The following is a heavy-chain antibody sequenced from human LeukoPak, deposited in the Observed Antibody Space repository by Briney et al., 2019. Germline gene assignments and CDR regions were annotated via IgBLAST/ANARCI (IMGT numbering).Heavy chain of an antibody. D-gene: IGHD4-17*01. V-gene: IGHV3-30*18. Sequence: GGSLRLSCAASGFTFSSYGMHWVRQAPGKGLEWVAVISYDGSNKYYADSVKGRFTISRDNSKNTLYLQMNSLRAEDTAVYYCAKDHGIFHHGDPNPYYFDYWGQGTLVTVSS. CDR1: GFTFSSYG. J-gene: IGHJ4*02. CDR3: AKDHGIFHHGDPNPYYFDY. CDR2: ISYDGSNK.